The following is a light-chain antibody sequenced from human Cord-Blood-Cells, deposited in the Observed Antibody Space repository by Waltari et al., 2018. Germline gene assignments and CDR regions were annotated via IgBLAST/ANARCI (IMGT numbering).Light chain of an antibody. CDR1: QSVNSSY. V-gene: IGKV3-20*01. Sequence: EIVLTQSPGTLSLSPGERATLSCRASQSVNSSYLAWYQQKPGHAPRLLIYVASSSATGIPDRFSRSGSGTDFTLTISRLEPEDFAVYYCQQYGSSPYTFGQGTKLEIK. CDR3: QQYGSSPYT. CDR2: VAS. J-gene: IGKJ2*01.